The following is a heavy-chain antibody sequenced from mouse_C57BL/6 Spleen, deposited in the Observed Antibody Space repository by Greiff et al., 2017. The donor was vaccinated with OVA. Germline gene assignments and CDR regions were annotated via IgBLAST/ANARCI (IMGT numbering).Heavy chain of an antibody. CDR3: ARSGTLYYFDY. CDR2: IYPRSGNT. J-gene: IGHJ2*01. V-gene: IGHV1-81*01. Sequence: QVHVKQSGAELARPGASVKLSCKASGYTFTSYGISWVKQRTGQGLEWIGEIYPRSGNTYYNEKFKGKATLTADKSSSTAYMELRSLTSEDSAVYFCARSGTLYYFDYWGQGTTLTVSS. D-gene: IGHD1-3*01. CDR1: GYTFTSYG.